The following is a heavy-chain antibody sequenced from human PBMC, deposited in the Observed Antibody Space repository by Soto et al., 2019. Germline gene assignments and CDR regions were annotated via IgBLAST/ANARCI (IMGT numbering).Heavy chain of an antibody. Sequence: ASVKVSCKTSGFTFNYYALHWVRQVPGQGLEWMGWINPINDTTKYSQRFQGRITITRDTSANTGHMELNSLRPEDTAVYYCARGRFYDPSGAFQYYDFLGQGTLVTVSS. CDR1: GFTFNYYA. CDR2: INPINDTT. V-gene: IGHV1-3*01. CDR3: ARGRFYDPSGAFQYYDF. D-gene: IGHD3-22*01. J-gene: IGHJ4*02.